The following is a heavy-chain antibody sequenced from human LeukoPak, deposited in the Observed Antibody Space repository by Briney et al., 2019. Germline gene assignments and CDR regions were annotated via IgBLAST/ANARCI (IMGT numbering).Heavy chain of an antibody. D-gene: IGHD3-3*01. CDR1: GFTFISYA. CDR3: ARGSFRSTYDFWTGSTFNI. J-gene: IGHJ3*02. Sequence: PGGPLRLSCAASGFTFISYAMHWVRQAPGKGLEWVAVISYDGSNKYYADSVKGRFTISRDNSKNTLYLQMNSLRAEDTAVYYCARGSFRSTYDFWTGSTFNIWGQGTMVTVSS. V-gene: IGHV3-30*04. CDR2: ISYDGSNK.